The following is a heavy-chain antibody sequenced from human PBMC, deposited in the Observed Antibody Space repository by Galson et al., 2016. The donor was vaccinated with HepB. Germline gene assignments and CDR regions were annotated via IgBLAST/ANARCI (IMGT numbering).Heavy chain of an antibody. CDR1: GFTFDDCA. V-gene: IGHV3-9*01. CDR3: AKATPGTRTRYHYYGMDV. Sequence: SLRLSCAASGFTFDDCAMHWVRQAPGKGLEWVSGISWNSGSIGYADSVKGRFTISRDNAKNSLYLQMNGLRAEDTALYFCAKATPGTRTRYHYYGMDVWGQGTTVTVSS. D-gene: IGHD3-10*01. CDR2: ISWNSGSI. J-gene: IGHJ6*02.